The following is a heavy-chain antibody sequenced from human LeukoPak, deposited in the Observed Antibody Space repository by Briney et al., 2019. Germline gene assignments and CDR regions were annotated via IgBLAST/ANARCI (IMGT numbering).Heavy chain of an antibody. CDR2: ISGSGGST. V-gene: IGHV3-23*01. CDR1: GFTFSSYA. Sequence: GGSLRLSCAASGFTFSSYAMSWVRQAPGKGLEWVSAISGSGGSTYYADSVKGRFTISRDNSKNPLYLQMNSLRAEDTAVYYCAKGGRYFDWYPFDYWGQGTLVTVSS. D-gene: IGHD3-9*01. CDR3: AKGGRYFDWYPFDY. J-gene: IGHJ4*02.